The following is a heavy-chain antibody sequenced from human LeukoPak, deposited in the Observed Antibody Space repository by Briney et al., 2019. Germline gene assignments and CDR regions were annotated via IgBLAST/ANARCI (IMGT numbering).Heavy chain of an antibody. V-gene: IGHV1-46*01. J-gene: IGHJ4*02. CDR2: FNPTYDIP. Sequence: ASVKVSCKASGYTFSNYCMHWVRQAPGQGLEWMGIFNPTYDIPIYAQTFEGRVTMTRDMSTSTAYMELRSLRSDDTAVYYCARDLTHRRNYDNSGYQIVPAFWGQGTLVTVSS. CDR3: ARDLTHRRNYDNSGYQIVPAF. CDR1: GYTFSNYC. D-gene: IGHD3-22*01.